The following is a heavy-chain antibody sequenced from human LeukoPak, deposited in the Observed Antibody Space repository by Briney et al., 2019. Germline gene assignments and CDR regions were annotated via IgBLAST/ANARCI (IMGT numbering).Heavy chain of an antibody. CDR2: MHTSGNT. J-gene: IGHJ5*02. CDR3: VGIDYGDQNWFDP. V-gene: IGHV4-4*07. D-gene: IGHD4-17*01. CDR1: GGSISSYY. Sequence: PSETLSLTCNVSGGSISSYYWTWIRQPAGKGLEWIGRMHTSGNTNYSPSLKSRITMSVDTSKNQFSLKLSSVTAADTAVYYCVGIDYGDQNWFDPWGQGTLVTVSS.